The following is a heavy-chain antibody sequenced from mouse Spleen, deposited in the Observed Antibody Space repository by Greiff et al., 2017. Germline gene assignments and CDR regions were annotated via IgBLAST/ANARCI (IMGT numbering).Heavy chain of an antibody. CDR2: INPSSGYT. V-gene: IGHV1-4*01. D-gene: IGHD1-1*01. J-gene: IGHJ1*01. CDR1: GYTFTSYT. Sequence: VQLQESGAELARPGASVKMSCKASGYTFTSYTMHWVKQRPGQGLEWIGYINPSSGYTKYNQKFKDKATLTADKSSSTAYMQLSSLTSEDSAVYYCAPDYYGYWYFDVWGAGTTVTVSS. CDR3: APDYYGYWYFDV.